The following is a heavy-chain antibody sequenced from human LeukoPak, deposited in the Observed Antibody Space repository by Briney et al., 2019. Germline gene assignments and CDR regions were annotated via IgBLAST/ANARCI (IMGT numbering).Heavy chain of an antibody. CDR3: ARDSWGVSSAGPTIDY. Sequence: GGSLRLSCAASGFTFSDYYMTWMRQAPGKGLEWVSYISNSGSDIYNADSVKGRFTISRDNAKNSLFLQMNSLRAEDTAVYYCARDSWGVSSAGPTIDYWGQGTLVTVSS. V-gene: IGHV3-11*04. D-gene: IGHD6-13*01. CDR1: GFTFSDYY. CDR2: ISNSGSDI. J-gene: IGHJ4*02.